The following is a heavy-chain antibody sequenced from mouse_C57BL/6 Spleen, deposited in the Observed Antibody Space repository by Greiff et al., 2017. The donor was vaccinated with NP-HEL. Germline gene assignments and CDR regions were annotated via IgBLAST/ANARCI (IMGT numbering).Heavy chain of an antibody. V-gene: IGHV10-1*01. CDR1: GFSFNTYA. CDR3: VRPSYYGSSPWFAY. J-gene: IGHJ3*01. D-gene: IGHD1-1*01. Sequence: EVQLVESGGGLVQPKGSLKLSCAASGFSFNTYAMNWVRQAPGKGLEWVARIRSKSNNYATYYADSVKDRFTISRDDSESMLYLQMNNLKTEDTAMYYCVRPSYYGSSPWFAYWGQGTLVTVSA. CDR2: IRSKSNNYAT.